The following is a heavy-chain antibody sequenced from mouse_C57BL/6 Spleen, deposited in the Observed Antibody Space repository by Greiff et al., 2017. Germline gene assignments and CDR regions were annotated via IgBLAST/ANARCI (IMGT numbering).Heavy chain of an antibody. CDR1: GYTFTSYW. V-gene: IGHV1-69*01. Sequence: VQLQQPGAELVMPGASVKLSCKASGYTFTSYWMHWVKQRTGQGLEWIGEIDPSDSYTNYNQKFKGKSTLTVDKSSSTAYMQLSSLTSEDSAVYYCARWALGDYDGVDYWGQGTTLTVSS. CDR3: ARWALGDYDGVDY. CDR2: IDPSDSYT. D-gene: IGHD2-4*01. J-gene: IGHJ2*01.